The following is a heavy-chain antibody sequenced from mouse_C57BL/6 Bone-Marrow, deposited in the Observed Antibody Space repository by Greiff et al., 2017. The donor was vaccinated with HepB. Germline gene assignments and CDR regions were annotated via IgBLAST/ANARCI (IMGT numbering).Heavy chain of an antibody. CDR3: ARDRGPYYGNYGWFAY. CDR2: ISSGGSYT. Sequence: EVQGVESGGDLVKPGGSLKLSCAASGFTFSSYGMSWVRQTPDKRLEWVATISSGGSYTYYPDNVKGRFTISRDNAKNNLYLQMSHLKSEDTAMYYCARDRGPYYGNYGWFAYWGQGTLVTVSA. CDR1: GFTFSSYG. D-gene: IGHD2-10*01. V-gene: IGHV5-4*01. J-gene: IGHJ3*01.